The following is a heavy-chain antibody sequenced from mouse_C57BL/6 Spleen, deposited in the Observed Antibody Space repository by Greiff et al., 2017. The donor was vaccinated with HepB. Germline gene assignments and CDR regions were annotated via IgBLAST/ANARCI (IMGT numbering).Heavy chain of an antibody. CDR2: IDPSDSYT. Sequence: QVQLQQPGAELVKPGASVKLSCKASGYTFTSYWMQWVQQRPGQGLEWIGEIDPSDSYTNNNQKFKGKATLTVDKSSSTAYMQLSSLTSEDSAVYYCARSGIGDYFDYWGQGTTLTVSS. J-gene: IGHJ2*01. CDR1: GYTFTSYW. CDR3: ARSGIGDYFDY. V-gene: IGHV1-50*01. D-gene: IGHD1-3*01.